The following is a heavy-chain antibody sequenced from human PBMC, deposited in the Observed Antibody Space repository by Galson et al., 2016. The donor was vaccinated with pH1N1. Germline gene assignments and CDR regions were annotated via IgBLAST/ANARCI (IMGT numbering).Heavy chain of an antibody. CDR1: GYTLTELS. V-gene: IGHV1-24*01. D-gene: IGHD6-13*01. J-gene: IGHJ6*02. CDR3: ATVIAAGYGMDV. Sequence: SVKVSCKVSGYTLTELSMHWVRQAPGKGLEWMGGFDPEDGETIYAQKFQGRVTMTEDTSTDTAYMELSSLRSEDAAVYYCATVIAAGYGMDVWGQGPTVTVSS. CDR2: FDPEDGET.